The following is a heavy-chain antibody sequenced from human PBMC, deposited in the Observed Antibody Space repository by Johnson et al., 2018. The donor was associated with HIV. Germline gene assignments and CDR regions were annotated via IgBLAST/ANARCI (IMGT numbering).Heavy chain of an antibody. D-gene: IGHD4-17*01. Sequence: VQLVESGGGVVRPGGSLRLSCAASGFTFDDYGMSWVRQAPGKGLEWVSVIFSGGSTHYADSVKGRFTISRDKSKNTLYLQMNSLRAEDTAVYYCARERIYGDDAFDIWGQGTMVTVSS. CDR1: GFTFDDYG. CDR2: IFSGGST. J-gene: IGHJ3*02. CDR3: ARERIYGDDAFDI. V-gene: IGHV3-66*01.